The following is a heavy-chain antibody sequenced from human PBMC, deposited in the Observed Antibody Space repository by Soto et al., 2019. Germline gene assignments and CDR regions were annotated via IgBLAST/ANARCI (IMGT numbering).Heavy chain of an antibody. J-gene: IGHJ6*02. CDR1: GGSFSGYY. CDR2: INHSGST. Sequence: SETLSVTCAVYGGSFSGYYWTWIRQPPGTGLEWIGEINHSGSTNYNPSLKSRVTISVDTSKNQFSLKLSSVTAADTAVYYCARGPGYYGSGSYYFYYYYGMDVWGQVTTVT. D-gene: IGHD3-10*01. CDR3: ARGPGYYGSGSYYFYYYYGMDV. V-gene: IGHV4-34*01.